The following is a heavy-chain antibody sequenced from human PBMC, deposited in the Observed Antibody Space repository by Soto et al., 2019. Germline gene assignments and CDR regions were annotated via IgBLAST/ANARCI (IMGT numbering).Heavy chain of an antibody. CDR2: IYYSGST. D-gene: IGHD2-8*01. V-gene: IGHV4-59*01. Sequence: SETLSLTCTVSGGSISSYYGSWMRQPPGKGLEWIGYIYYSGSTNYNPSLKSRVTISVDTSKNQFSLKLSSVTAADTAVYYCARVEGMVYATPFDYWGQGTLVTVSS. J-gene: IGHJ4*02. CDR3: ARVEGMVYATPFDY. CDR1: GGSISSYY.